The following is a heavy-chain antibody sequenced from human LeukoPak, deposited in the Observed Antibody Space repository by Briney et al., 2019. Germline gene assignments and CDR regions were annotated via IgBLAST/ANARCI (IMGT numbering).Heavy chain of an antibody. CDR1: GDTASSNSTA. CDR2: TYYRSKWYN. V-gene: IGHV6-1*01. J-gene: IGHJ4*02. Sequence: SQTLSLTCAISGDTASSNSTAWNWVRHSPSRGLEWLGRTYYRSKWYNDYTLSVKSRITINPDTSKNHFSPHLNSVTPEDTAIYYCARTVGLYYVDYWGPGTLVTVSS. CDR3: ARTVGLYYVDY. D-gene: IGHD1-26*01.